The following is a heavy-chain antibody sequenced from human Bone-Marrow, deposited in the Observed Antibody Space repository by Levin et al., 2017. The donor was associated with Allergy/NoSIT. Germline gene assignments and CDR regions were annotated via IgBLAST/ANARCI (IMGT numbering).Heavy chain of an antibody. Sequence: QPGGSLRLSCAASGFSFEDYAMHWVRQAPGRGLEWVSGISWNSDNIDYADSVKGRFTISRDNAKNSLHLQMNSLRVEDTAFYYCAKLGGISSFYYYYGMDVWGQGTTVTVSS. V-gene: IGHV3-9*01. CDR3: AKLGGISSFYYYYGMDV. CDR1: GFSFEDYA. J-gene: IGHJ6*02. CDR2: ISWNSDNI. D-gene: IGHD6-6*01.